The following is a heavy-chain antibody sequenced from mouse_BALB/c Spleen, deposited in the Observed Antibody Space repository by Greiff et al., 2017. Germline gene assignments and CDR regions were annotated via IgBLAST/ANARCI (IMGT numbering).Heavy chain of an antibody. CDR1: GYTFTSYW. CDR2: IYPGNSDT. D-gene: IGHD1-1*01. V-gene: IGHV1-5*01. Sequence: VQLKESGTVLARPGASVKMSCKASGYTFTSYWMHWVKQRPGQGLEWIGAIYPGNSDTSYNQKFKGKAKLTAVTSTSTAYMELSSLTNEDSAVYYCTRGDYYGSSYGFAYWGQGTLVTVSA. J-gene: IGHJ3*01. CDR3: TRGDYYGSSYGFAY.